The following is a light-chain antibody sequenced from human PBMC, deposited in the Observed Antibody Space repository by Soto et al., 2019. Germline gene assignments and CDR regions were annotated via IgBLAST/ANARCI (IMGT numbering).Light chain of an antibody. J-gene: IGLJ1*01. CDR3: NSYTSSSTYV. CDR2: DVT. V-gene: IGLV2-14*03. Sequence: QSALTQPASVSGSPGQSITISCIGTSNDVGRYNYVYWYQHHPGKAPKLLIYDVTSRTSGVSDRFSGSKSGNTASLTISVLHADDEADYYCNSYTSSSTYVFGTGTKVTVL. CDR1: SNDVGRYNY.